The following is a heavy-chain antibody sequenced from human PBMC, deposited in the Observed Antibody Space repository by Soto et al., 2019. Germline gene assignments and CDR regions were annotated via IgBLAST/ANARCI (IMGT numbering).Heavy chain of an antibody. V-gene: IGHV4-4*07. Sequence: SETLSLTCTVSGSSISSYYWMWMRQAAGKGLERLGRIYTSGSTKYNPSLKSRVTMSVDTSKNKLSLKLSSVTAADTPVHYFPSDPATIFGGVIGPEYNFDYWCQGPRVTVSS. D-gene: IGHD3-3*01. J-gene: IGHJ4*02. CDR3: PSDPATIFGGVIGPEYNFDY. CDR1: GSSISSYY. CDR2: IYTSGST.